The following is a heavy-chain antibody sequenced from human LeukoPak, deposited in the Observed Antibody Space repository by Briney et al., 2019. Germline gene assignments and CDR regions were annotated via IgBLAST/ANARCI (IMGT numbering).Heavy chain of an antibody. CDR2: INQDGREI. CDR1: GFAVSRSW. V-gene: IGHV3-7*03. D-gene: IGHD4-23*01. J-gene: IGHJ4*02. CDR3: ARGGLPGGFDY. Sequence: GGSLRLSCAASGFAVSRSWMTWVRQAPGKGLEWVANINQDGREIDYVDSVRGRFTISRDNAENSLCLQMNSLRAEDTAVYDCARGGLPGGFDYWGQGTLVTVSS.